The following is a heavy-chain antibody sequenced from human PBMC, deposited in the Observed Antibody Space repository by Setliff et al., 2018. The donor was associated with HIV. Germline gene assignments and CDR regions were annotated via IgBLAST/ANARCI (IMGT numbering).Heavy chain of an antibody. CDR2: IIPIFGTA. D-gene: IGHD3-10*01. J-gene: IGHJ4*02. Sequence: SVKVSCKASGGTFSSYAISWVRQAPGQGLEWMGGIIPIFGTANYAQKFQGRVTITKDTSASTVYMELSSLRSEDTAVYYCARDYGSGSYYPYWGQGTLVTVSS. CDR1: GGTFSSYA. CDR3: ARDYGSGSYYPY. V-gene: IGHV1-69*05.